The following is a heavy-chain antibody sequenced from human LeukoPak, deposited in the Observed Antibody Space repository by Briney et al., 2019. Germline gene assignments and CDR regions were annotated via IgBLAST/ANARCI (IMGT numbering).Heavy chain of an antibody. CDR2: ISSNGGST. D-gene: IGHD6-19*01. CDR3: ARGHSSGWYRGAYYFDY. Sequence: GGSLRLSCAASGFTFSSYAMHWVRQAPGKGLEYVSAISSNGGSTYYANSVKGRFTISRDNSKNTLYLQMGSLRAEGMAVYYCARGHSSGWYRGAYYFDYWGQGTLVTVSS. CDR1: GFTFSSYA. J-gene: IGHJ4*02. V-gene: IGHV3-64*01.